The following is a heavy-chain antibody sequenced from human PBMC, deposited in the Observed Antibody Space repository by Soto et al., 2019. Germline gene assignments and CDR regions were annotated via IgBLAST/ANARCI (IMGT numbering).Heavy chain of an antibody. CDR3: ARESEDLTSNFDY. CDR1: GFIFTRYS. CDR2: ISSTTKYI. J-gene: IGHJ4*02. Sequence: PGGSLRLSCAASGFIFTRYSMNWVRQAPGKGLEWVSSISSTTKYIYYGDSMKGRFTISRDNAKNSLYLEMNSLRAEDTAVYYCARESEDLTSNFDYWGQGTLVTVSS. V-gene: IGHV3-21*06.